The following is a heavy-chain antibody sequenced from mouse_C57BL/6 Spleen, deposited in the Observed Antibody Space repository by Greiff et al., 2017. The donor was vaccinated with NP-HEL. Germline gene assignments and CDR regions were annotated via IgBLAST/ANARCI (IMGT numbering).Heavy chain of an antibody. CDR1: GYSFTGYY. V-gene: IGHV1-42*01. Sequence: EVQLQQSGPELVKPGASVKISCKASGYSFTGYYMNWVKQSPEKSLEWIGEINPSTGGTTYNQKFKAKATLTVDKSSSTAYMQLKSLTSEDSAVYYCARTRYFDVWGTGTTVTVSS. CDR2: INPSTGGT. J-gene: IGHJ1*03. CDR3: ARTRYFDV.